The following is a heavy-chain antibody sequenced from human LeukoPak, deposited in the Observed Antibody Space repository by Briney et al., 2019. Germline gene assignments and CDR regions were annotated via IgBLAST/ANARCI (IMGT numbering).Heavy chain of an antibody. CDR2: IYYSGGT. V-gene: IGHV4-59*08. Sequence: SETLSLTCTVSGGSISSYYWSWIRQPPGKGLEWIGYIYYSGGTNYNPSLKSRVTISVDTSKKQFSLRLSSVTAADTAVYYCARRGGDSSGNFDYWGQGTQVTVSS. CDR3: ARRGGDSSGNFDY. J-gene: IGHJ4*02. CDR1: GGSISSYY. D-gene: IGHD3-22*01.